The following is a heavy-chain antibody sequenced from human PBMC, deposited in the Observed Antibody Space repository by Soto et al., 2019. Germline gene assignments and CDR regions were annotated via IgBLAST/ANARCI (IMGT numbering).Heavy chain of an antibody. V-gene: IGHV3-48*03. D-gene: IGHD2-15*01. Sequence: GGSLRLSCAASGFTFSSYEMNWVRQAPGKGLEWVSYISSSVSTIYYADSVKGRFTISRDNAKNSLYLQMNSLRAEDTAVYYCARSLSLLLDYWGQGTLVTVSS. CDR1: GFTFSSYE. CDR2: ISSSVSTI. J-gene: IGHJ4*02. CDR3: ARSLSLLLDY.